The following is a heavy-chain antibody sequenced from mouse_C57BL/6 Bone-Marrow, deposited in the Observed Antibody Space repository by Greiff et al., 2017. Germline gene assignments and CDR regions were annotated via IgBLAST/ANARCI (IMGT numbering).Heavy chain of an antibody. CDR2: IYPGGGYT. Sequence: VKLVESGAELVRPGTSVKMSCKASGYTFTNYWIGWAKQRPGHGLEWIGDIYPGGGYTNYNEKFKGKATLTADKSSSTAYMQFSSLTSEDSAIYYCARLRFTTVVDWYFDVWGTGTTVTVSS. CDR3: ARLRFTTVVDWYFDV. D-gene: IGHD1-1*01. J-gene: IGHJ1*03. CDR1: GYTFTNYW. V-gene: IGHV1-63*01.